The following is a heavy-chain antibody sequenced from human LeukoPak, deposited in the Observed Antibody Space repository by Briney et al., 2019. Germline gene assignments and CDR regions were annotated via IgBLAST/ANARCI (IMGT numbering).Heavy chain of an antibody. V-gene: IGHV1-24*01. CDR2: FDPEDGET. CDR3: ATDRATAGGYAPSGD. D-gene: IGHD5-12*01. J-gene: IGHJ4*02. CDR1: GYTLTELS. Sequence: ASVKVSCKVSGYTLTELSMHWVRQAPGKGLEWMGGFDPEDGETIYAQKFQGRVTMTEDTSTDTAYMELSSLRSEDTAVYYCATDRATAGGYAPSGDWGQGTLVTVSS.